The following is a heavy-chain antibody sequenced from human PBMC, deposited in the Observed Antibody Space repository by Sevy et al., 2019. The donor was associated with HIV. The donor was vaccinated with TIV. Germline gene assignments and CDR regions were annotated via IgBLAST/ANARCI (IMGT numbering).Heavy chain of an antibody. D-gene: IGHD6-19*01. CDR3: VRYRSGYYWYFDL. CDR2: TYYRSKWYS. V-gene: IGHV6-1*01. CDR1: GDSVSSNSAA. Sequence: QSQTLSLTCAISGDSVSSNSAAWTWIRQSPWRGLEWLGRTYYRSKWYSDYADSVKRRLTITPDTSKNQISLQLQSVTPEVTAMYYCVRYRSGYYWYFDLSGRSTLVTVSS. J-gene: IGHJ2*01.